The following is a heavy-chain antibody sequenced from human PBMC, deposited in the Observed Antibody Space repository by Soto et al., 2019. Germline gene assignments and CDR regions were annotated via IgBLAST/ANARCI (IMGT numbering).Heavy chain of an antibody. V-gene: IGHV4-31*03. D-gene: IGHD3-9*01. Sequence: PSETLSLTCTVSGGSISSGGYYWSWIRQHPGKGLEWIGYIYYSGSTYYNPSLKSRVTISVDTSKNQFPLKLSSVTAADTAVYYCARAPQDYDILTGYYLWNYYGMDVWGQGTTVTVSS. CDR3: ARAPQDYDILTGYYLWNYYGMDV. CDR1: GGSISSGGYY. CDR2: IYYSGST. J-gene: IGHJ6*02.